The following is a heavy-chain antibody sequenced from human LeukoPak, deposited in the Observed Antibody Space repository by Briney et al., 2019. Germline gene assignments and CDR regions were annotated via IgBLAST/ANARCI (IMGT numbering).Heavy chain of an antibody. CDR1: AFTFSDYA. D-gene: IGHD5-18*01. V-gene: IGHV3-23*01. CDR3: ARGSYSYGYFGSY. Sequence: SGGSLRLSCAASAFTFSDYAMTWVRQAPGKGLEWVSAITGSGGTTYYADSVKGRFTISRDNSKNTLYLQMNSLRAEDTALHYCARGSYSYGYFGSYWGQGTLVTVSS. J-gene: IGHJ4*02. CDR2: ITGSGGTT.